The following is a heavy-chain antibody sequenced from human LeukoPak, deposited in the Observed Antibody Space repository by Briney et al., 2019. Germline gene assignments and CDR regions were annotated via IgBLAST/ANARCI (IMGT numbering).Heavy chain of an antibody. CDR3: ARDGVSGRFSSSWYLNWFDP. CDR2: ICGSCGST. CDR1: GFTFSSYA. D-gene: IGHD6-13*01. V-gene: IGHV3-23*01. J-gene: IGHJ5*02. Sequence: GGSLRLSCAASGFTFSSYAMSWVRQAPGKGPEWVSGICGSCGSTYYADSVKGRFTISRDNSKNTLYLQMNSLRAEDTAVYYCARDGVSGRFSSSWYLNWFDPWGQGTLVTVSS.